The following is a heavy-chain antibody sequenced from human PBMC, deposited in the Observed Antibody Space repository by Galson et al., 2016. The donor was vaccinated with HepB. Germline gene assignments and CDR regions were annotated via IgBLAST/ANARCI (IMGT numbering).Heavy chain of an antibody. Sequence: SVKVSCKASGYTFTNYYMHWVRQAPGQGLQWMGIINPTGSSTSYAQKFQGRVTLTRDTSTSTVYMELSSLRSEDTAVYYCARSPQWLEHFDYWGQGTLVTDSS. CDR2: INPTGSST. V-gene: IGHV1-46*01. CDR1: GYTFTNYY. J-gene: IGHJ4*02. D-gene: IGHD6-19*01. CDR3: ARSPQWLEHFDY.